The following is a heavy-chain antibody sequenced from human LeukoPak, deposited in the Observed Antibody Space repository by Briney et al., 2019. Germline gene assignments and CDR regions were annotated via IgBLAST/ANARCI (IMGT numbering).Heavy chain of an antibody. CDR1: RCTFTSYD. V-gene: IGHV1-8*01. CDR2: MNPNSGTT. CDR3: ARGAQLVPHY. D-gene: IGHD1-1*01. Sequence: PSVKVSCKASRCTFTSYDINAVPPATRQGREWMGWMNPNSGTTGYEPKIQGRVTMTRNTSISTAYLELSSLRAEDTAVYYCARGAQLVPHYWGQGTLVTVSS. J-gene: IGHJ4*02.